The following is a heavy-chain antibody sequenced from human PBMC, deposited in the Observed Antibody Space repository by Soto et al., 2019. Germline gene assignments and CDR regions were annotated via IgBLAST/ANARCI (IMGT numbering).Heavy chain of an antibody. CDR2: INPTGGSR. J-gene: IGHJ6*02. CDR3: ARGEAISIFGMDV. CDR1: GDTFTRYY. V-gene: IGHV1-46*03. D-gene: IGHD3-9*01. Sequence: XSVKGSCKAAGDTFTRYYMHWVRQAPGEGLEWMGIINPTGGSRTYGQKFQGRVTITVDTSTSTVYMELTSLRYDETAMYYCARGEAISIFGMDVWGQGTTVTLSS.